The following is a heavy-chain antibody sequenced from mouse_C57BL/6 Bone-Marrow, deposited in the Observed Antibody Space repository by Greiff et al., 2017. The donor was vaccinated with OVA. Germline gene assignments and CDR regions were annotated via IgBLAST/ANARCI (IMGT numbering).Heavy chain of an antibody. V-gene: IGHV1-26*01. CDR2: INPNNGGT. D-gene: IGHD1-1*01. Sequence: EVQLQQSGPELVKPGASVKISCKASGYTFTDYYMNWVKQSHGKSLEWIGDINPNNGGTSYNQKFKGKATLTVDKSSSTAYMELRSLTSEDSAVYYCARGVYYYGDAMDYWGQGTSVTVSS. J-gene: IGHJ4*01. CDR1: GYTFTDYY. CDR3: ARGVYYYGDAMDY.